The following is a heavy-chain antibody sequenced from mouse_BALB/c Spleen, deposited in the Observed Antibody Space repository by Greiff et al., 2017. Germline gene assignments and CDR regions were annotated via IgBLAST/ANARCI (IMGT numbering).Heavy chain of an antibody. Sequence: DVKLVESGGGLVQPGGSRKLSCAASGFTFSSFGMHWVRQAPEKGLEWVAYISSGSSTIYYADTVKGRFTISRDNPKNTLFLQMTSLRSEDTAMYYCARYYYAMDYWGQGTSVTVSS. J-gene: IGHJ4*01. CDR2: ISSGSSTI. V-gene: IGHV5-17*02. CDR3: ARYYYAMDY. CDR1: GFTFSSFG.